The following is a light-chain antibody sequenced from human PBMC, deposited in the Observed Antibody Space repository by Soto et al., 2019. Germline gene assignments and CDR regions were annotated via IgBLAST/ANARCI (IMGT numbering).Light chain of an antibody. V-gene: IGKV3-20*01. CDR2: GAS. CDR3: QQYGSSPPWT. J-gene: IGKJ1*01. CDR1: QSVSSSY. Sequence: EIVLTQSPGTLSLSPGERTTLSCRASQSVSSSYLAWYQQKPGQAPRLLIYGASSRATGIPDRFSGSGSVTDFTLIISRLEPEDVAVYYCQQYGSSPPWTSGQGTKVDIK.